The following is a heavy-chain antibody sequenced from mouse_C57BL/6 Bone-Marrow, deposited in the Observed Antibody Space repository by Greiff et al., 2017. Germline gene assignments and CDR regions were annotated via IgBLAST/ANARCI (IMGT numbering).Heavy chain of an antibody. Sequence: QVQLQQPGAELVKPGASVKMSCKASGYTFTSYWITWVKQRPGQGLEWIGDIYPGSGSTNYNEKFQSKATLTVDTSSSTAYMQLSSLPSEDSAVYYCARSNDGYYDWFAYWGQGTLVTVSA. CDR3: ARSNDGYYDWFAY. CDR1: GYTFTSYW. J-gene: IGHJ3*01. D-gene: IGHD2-3*01. CDR2: IYPGSGST. V-gene: IGHV1-55*01.